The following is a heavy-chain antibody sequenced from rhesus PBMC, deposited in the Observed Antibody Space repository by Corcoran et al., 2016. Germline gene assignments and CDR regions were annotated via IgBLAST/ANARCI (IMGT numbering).Heavy chain of an antibody. CDR1: GFTFGSYA. D-gene: IGHD2-21*01. V-gene: IGHV1-198*02. CDR3: ALECTGSGCYAAFDY. CDR2: IIPFVVIK. J-gene: IGHJ4*01. Sequence: QVQLVQSGAEVKKPGASVKVSCKASGFTFGSYAISWVRQAPGQGLEWMGVIIPFVVIKNSEENVQGRVTITADTSKSTAYMELSSLRSEDTAGYYCALECTGSGCYAAFDYWGQGVLVTVSS.